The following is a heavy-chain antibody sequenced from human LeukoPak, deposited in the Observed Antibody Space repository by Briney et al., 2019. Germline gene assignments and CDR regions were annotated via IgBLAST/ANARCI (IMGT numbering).Heavy chain of an antibody. CDR1: GYSLSSGYY. V-gene: IGHV4-38-2*01. Sequence: SETLSLTCAVSGYSLSSGYYWGWIRQPPGKGPEWIGCIYHSGTTYYNPSLKSRVTISVDTSKNQFSLMISSVTAADTAVYYCARQGGSNSPYYYYYMDVWGKGTTVTVSS. J-gene: IGHJ6*03. CDR2: IYHSGTT. D-gene: IGHD6-13*01. CDR3: ARQGGSNSPYYYYYMDV.